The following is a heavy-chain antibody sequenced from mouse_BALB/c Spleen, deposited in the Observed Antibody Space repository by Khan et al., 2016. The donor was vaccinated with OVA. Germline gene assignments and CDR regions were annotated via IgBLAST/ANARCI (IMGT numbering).Heavy chain of an antibody. CDR1: GYSITSDYA. J-gene: IGHJ4*01. Sequence: EVPLQESGPGLVKPSQSLSLTCTVTGYSITSDYAWNWIRQFPGNKLEWMGFISYSGNTNSNPSLKSRISITRDTSKNQFFLQLNSVTTEDTATYYCARDGSRYNYAMDYWGQGTSVTVSS. CDR2: ISYSGNT. V-gene: IGHV3-2*02. D-gene: IGHD2-3*01. CDR3: ARDGSRYNYAMDY.